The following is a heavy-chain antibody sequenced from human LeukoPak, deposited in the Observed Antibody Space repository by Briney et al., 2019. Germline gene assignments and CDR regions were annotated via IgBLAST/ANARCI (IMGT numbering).Heavy chain of an antibody. V-gene: IGHV3-74*03. D-gene: IGHD3-22*01. CDR2: IKSDGSGT. CDR1: GFTFGTYW. CDR3: TSGAYYNDY. J-gene: IGHJ4*02. Sequence: GGSLRLSCAASGFTFGTYWMHWVRQVPGKGLVWVSHIKSDGSGTEYADSVKGRFTISRDNAKNTLYMQMNSLRAEDTAVYYCTSGAYYNDYWGQGTLVTVSS.